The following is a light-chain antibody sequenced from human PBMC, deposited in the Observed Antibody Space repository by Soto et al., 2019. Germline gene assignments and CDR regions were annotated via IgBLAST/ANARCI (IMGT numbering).Light chain of an antibody. V-gene: IGLV2-11*01. CDR3: CSYAGSYSYV. Sequence: QSVLTQPRSVSGSPGQSVAISCTGTSSDVGGYNYVSWYQQHPGKAPKLIIYDVTKRPSGAPDRFSGSSSGNTASLTISGLQAEDEADYFCCSYAGSYSYVFGTGTKVTVL. CDR2: DVT. J-gene: IGLJ1*01. CDR1: SSDVGGYNY.